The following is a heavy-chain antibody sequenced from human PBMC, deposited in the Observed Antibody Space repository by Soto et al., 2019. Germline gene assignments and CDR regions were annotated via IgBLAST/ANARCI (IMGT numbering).Heavy chain of an antibody. CDR1: GGSISSYY. J-gene: IGHJ4*02. V-gene: IGHV4-59*01. Sequence: PSETLSLTCTVSGGSISSYYWSWIRQPPGKGLEWIGYIYYSGSTNYNPSLKSRVTISVDTSKNQFSLKLSSVTAADTAVYYCARVHTSTIFGVVTPLPYFDYWGQGTLVTVSS. CDR2: IYYSGST. D-gene: IGHD3-3*01. CDR3: ARVHTSTIFGVVTPLPYFDY.